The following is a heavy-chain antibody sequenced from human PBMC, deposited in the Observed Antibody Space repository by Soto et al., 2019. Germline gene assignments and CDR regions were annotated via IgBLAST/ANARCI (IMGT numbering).Heavy chain of an antibody. CDR2: ISYDGSNK. D-gene: IGHD4-17*01. J-gene: IGHJ4*02. Sequence: QVQLVESGGGVVQPGRSLRLSCAASGFTFSSYGMHWVRQAPGKGLEWVAVISYDGSNKYYADSVKGRFTISRDNSKNTLYLQMNSLRAEDTAVYYCAKDQSLDYGDFDYWGQGTLVTVSS. CDR3: AKDQSLDYGDFDY. CDR1: GFTFSSYG. V-gene: IGHV3-30*18.